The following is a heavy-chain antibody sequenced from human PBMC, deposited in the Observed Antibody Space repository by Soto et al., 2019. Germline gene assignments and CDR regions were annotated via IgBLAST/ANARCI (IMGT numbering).Heavy chain of an antibody. CDR3: ARETPSFDS. J-gene: IGHJ4*02. CDR1: GFTFSEYP. Sequence: QLVESGGGLVQPGGSLRLSCAASGFTFSEYPMNWVRQAPGKGLEWVSSIRTISSAIYFADSVRGRFTISRDNARNSLYLQMTSLRDEDTAVYYCARETPSFDSWRQGTLVTVSS. D-gene: IGHD2-15*01. CDR2: IRTISSAI. V-gene: IGHV3-48*02.